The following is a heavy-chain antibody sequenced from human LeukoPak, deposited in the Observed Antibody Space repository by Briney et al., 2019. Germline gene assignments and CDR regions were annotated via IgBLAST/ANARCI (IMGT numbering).Heavy chain of an antibody. CDR3: ARQGYADFSPRPFDY. V-gene: IGHV4-39*01. CDR2: VYYSGNT. D-gene: IGHD4-17*01. J-gene: IGHJ4*02. Sequence: SETLSLTCTVSGASISSTLYYWGWIRQPPGKGLEWIGSVYYSGNTNYNPSLKNRVTISVDTSKNQFSLKLRSVTAADTAVFYCARQGYADFSPRPFDYWGQGTLVTVSS. CDR1: GASISSTLYY.